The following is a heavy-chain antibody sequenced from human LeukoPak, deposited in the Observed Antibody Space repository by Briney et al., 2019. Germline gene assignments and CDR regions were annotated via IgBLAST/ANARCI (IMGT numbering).Heavy chain of an antibody. J-gene: IGHJ4*02. Sequence: ASVKVSCKVSGYTLTELSMHWVRQAPGQGLEWMGGIIPIFGTANYAQKFQGRVTITADESTSTAYMELSSLRSEDTAVYYCARESVGVVPAAPFDYWGQGTLVTVSS. V-gene: IGHV1-69*13. CDR1: GYTLTELS. CDR3: ARESVGVVPAAPFDY. CDR2: IIPIFGTA. D-gene: IGHD2-2*01.